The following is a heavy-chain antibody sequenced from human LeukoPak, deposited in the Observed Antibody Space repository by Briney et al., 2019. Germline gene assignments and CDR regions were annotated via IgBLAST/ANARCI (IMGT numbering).Heavy chain of an antibody. CDR3: ARDPTSIAAPRYFDY. Sequence: GGSLRLSCAASGFTFSSYSMNWVRQAPGKGLEWVSSISSSSNYIYYADSLKGRFTISRDNAKNSLYLQMNSLRADDTAVYYCARDPTSIAAPRYFDYWGQGTLVTVSS. CDR1: GFTFSSYS. V-gene: IGHV3-21*01. D-gene: IGHD6-6*01. CDR2: ISSSSNYI. J-gene: IGHJ4*02.